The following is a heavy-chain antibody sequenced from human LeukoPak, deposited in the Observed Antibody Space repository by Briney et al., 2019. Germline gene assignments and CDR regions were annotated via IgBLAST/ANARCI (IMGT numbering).Heavy chain of an antibody. Sequence: SETLSLNCNVTGYSISSGYYWGWIRQPPGKGLEWIGSIYHSGGTYYNPSLKSRVTISVDTSKNQFSLKLSSVTAADTAVYYCARSPLTYYDILTGYYPTHYGMDVWGQGTTVTVSS. V-gene: IGHV4-38-2*02. CDR3: ARSPLTYYDILTGYYPTHYGMDV. CDR2: IYHSGGT. J-gene: IGHJ6*02. D-gene: IGHD3-9*01. CDR1: GYSISSGYY.